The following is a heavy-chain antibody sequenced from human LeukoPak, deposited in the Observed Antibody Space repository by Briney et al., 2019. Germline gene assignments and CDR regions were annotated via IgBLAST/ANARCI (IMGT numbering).Heavy chain of an antibody. J-gene: IGHJ3*02. CDR2: IIPILGIA. CDR1: GYTFAGHG. Sequence: ASVKVSCKASGYTFAGHGISWVRQAPGQGLEWMGRIIPILGIANYAQKFQGRVTITADKSTSTAYMELSSLRSEDTAVYYCAREGLKVDAFDIWGQGTMVTVSS. D-gene: IGHD2-15*01. CDR3: AREGLKVDAFDI. V-gene: IGHV1-69*04.